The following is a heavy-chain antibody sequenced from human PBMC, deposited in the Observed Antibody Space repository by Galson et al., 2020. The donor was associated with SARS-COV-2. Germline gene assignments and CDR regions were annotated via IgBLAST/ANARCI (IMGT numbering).Heavy chain of an antibody. V-gene: IGHV1-2*04. Sequence: ASVKVSCKASGYTFNGYYIHWVRQAPGQGLEWMGWINPNSGGTTYAENFQDWVTMTRDTSISTAYMELSRLRSDDTAVYYCARDNDHDAFEIWCQGTMVTVSS. D-gene: IGHD1-1*01. CDR1: GYTFNGYY. CDR2: INPNSGGT. J-gene: IGHJ3*02. CDR3: ARDNDHDAFEI.